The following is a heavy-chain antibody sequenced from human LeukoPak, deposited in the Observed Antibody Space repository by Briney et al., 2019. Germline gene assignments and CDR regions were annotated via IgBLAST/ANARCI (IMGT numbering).Heavy chain of an antibody. D-gene: IGHD3-10*01. J-gene: IGHJ6*04. V-gene: IGHV4-34*01. Sequence: PSETLSLTCAVYGGSFSGYYWSWIRQPPGKGLEWIGEINHSGSTNYNPSLKSRVTISVDTSKNQFSLKLSSATAADTAVYYCARGLYGSGSYSYYYGMDVWGKGTTVTVSS. CDR2: INHSGST. CDR3: ARGLYGSGSYSYYYGMDV. CDR1: GGSFSGYY.